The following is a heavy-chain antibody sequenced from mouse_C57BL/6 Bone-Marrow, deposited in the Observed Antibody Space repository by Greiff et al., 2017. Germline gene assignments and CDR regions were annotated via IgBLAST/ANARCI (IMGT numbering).Heavy chain of an antibody. CDR3: AREVYYFDY. V-gene: IGHV1-59*01. J-gene: IGHJ2*01. Sequence: VQLQQPGAELVRPGTSVKLSCKASGYTFTSYWMHWVKQRPGQGLEWIGVIDPSDSYTNYTQKFTGKATLTVDTASRTAYMQLSSLTSEDSAVYYCAREVYYFDYWGQGTTLTVSS. CDR1: GYTFTSYW. CDR2: IDPSDSYT.